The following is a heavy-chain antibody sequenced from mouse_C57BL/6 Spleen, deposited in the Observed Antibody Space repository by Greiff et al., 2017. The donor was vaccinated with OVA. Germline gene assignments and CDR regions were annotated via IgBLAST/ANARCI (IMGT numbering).Heavy chain of an antibody. J-gene: IGHJ2*01. CDR2: IYPGSGNT. D-gene: IGHD2-3*01. CDR1: GYTFTDYY. CDR3: ARAYDGYYDY. Sequence: VQLQESGAELVRPGASVKLSCKASGYTFTDYYINWVKQRPGQGLEWIARIYPGSGNTYYNEKFKGKATLTAEKSSSAAYMQLSSLTSEDSAVYVCARAYDGYYDYWGQGTTLTVSS. V-gene: IGHV1-76*01.